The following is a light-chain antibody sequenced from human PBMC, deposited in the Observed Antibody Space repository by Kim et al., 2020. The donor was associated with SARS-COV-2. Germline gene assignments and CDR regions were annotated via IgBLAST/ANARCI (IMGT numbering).Light chain of an antibody. J-gene: IGKJ2*01. V-gene: IGKV1-39*01. CDR2: AAS. Sequence: DIQMTQSPSSLSASVGDRVTITCRASQRITNHLNWYQQKPGKAPKLLIYAASSLQSGVPSRFSGSGSGTDFSLTISSLQPEDSTTYYCQQSDSTPYTFGQGTKLEI. CDR3: QQSDSTPYT. CDR1: QRITNH.